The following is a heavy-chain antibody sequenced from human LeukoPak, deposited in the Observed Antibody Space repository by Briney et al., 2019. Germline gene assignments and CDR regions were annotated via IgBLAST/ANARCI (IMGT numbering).Heavy chain of an antibody. CDR1: GYSFTTYW. CDR3: ARHSSGWYSDY. D-gene: IGHD6-19*01. CDR2: IYPGDSDI. Sequence: GESLKISCKGSGYSFTTYWIGWVRQRPGKGLEWMGIIYPGDSDIRYSPSFEGQVTISADKSISTAYVQWSSLKASDTAMYYCARHSSGWYSDYWGQGTLVTVSS. J-gene: IGHJ4*02. V-gene: IGHV5-51*01.